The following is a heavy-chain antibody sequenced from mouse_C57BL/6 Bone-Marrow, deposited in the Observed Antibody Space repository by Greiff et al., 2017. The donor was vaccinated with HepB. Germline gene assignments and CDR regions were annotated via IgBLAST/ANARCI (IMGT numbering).Heavy chain of an antibody. CDR1: GFTFSDYG. Sequence: VMLVESGGGLVQPGGSLKLSCAASGFTFSDYGMAWVRQAPRKGPEWVAFISNLAYSIYYADTVTGRFTISRENAKNTLYLEMSSLRSEDTAMYYCARDYYGHWYFDVWGTGTTVTVSS. CDR3: ARDYYGHWYFDV. J-gene: IGHJ1*03. V-gene: IGHV5-15*04. CDR2: ISNLAYSI. D-gene: IGHD1-1*01.